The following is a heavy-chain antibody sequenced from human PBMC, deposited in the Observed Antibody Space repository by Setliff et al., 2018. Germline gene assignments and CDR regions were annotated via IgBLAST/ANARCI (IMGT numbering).Heavy chain of an antibody. Sequence: SETLSLTCAVYGGSFSGYYWSWIRQPPGKGLEWSGEINHSGSTNYNPSRKSRVIIAVDTSKNQVSLELSAVTATDTAVYYCARVPKIWVKGNYYSYYMDVWGKGTTVTVSS. CDR1: GGSFSGYY. CDR2: INHSGST. CDR3: ARVPKIWVKGNYYSYYMDV. D-gene: IGHD2-15*01. J-gene: IGHJ6*03. V-gene: IGHV4-34*01.